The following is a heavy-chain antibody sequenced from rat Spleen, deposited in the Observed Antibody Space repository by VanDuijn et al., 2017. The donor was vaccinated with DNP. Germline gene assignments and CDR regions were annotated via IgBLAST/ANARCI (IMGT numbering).Heavy chain of an antibody. CDR2: ISSGGRI. V-gene: IGHV2-19*01. J-gene: IGHJ4*01. D-gene: IGHD1-5*01. CDR1: GFSLTDYS. CDR3: TRGYRYNPPYAMDA. Sequence: QVQLKESGPDMVQSSQTLSLTCAVSGFSLTDYSVHWVRQPPGKVLEWIAAISSGGRIYYNSTLKSRLSISRDTFKSQVFLKMNSLKTEDTAIYFCTRGYRYNPPYAMDAWGQGTAVTVSS.